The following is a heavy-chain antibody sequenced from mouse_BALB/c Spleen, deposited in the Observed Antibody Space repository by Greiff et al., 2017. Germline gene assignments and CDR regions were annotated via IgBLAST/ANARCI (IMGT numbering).Heavy chain of an antibody. V-gene: IGHV1-69*02. D-gene: IGHD3-2*01. J-gene: IGHJ4*01. CDR3: ARGDSSGYALYAMDY. CDR2: IDPSDSYT. CDR1: GYTFTSYW. Sequence: QVQLQQPGAELVKPGASVKLSCKASGYTFTSYWMHWVKQRPGQGLEWIGEIDPSDSYTNYNQKFKGKATLTVDKSSSTAYMQLSSLTSEDSAVYYCARGDSSGYALYAMDYWGQGTSVTVSS.